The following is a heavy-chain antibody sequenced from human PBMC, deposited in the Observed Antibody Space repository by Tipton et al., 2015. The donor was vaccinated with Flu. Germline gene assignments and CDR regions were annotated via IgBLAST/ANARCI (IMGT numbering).Heavy chain of an antibody. CDR1: GDSMSIGGYY. Sequence: LRLSCSVSGDSMSIGGYYWTWIRQRPGKGLEWIGYIYYSGRSLYTPSLKSRLTISVDKSKNQFSLRLNSVTAADTAVYYCAKQFDPWGPGTLVTVSS. CDR2: IYYSGRS. CDR3: AKQFDP. V-gene: IGHV4-31*03. J-gene: IGHJ5*02.